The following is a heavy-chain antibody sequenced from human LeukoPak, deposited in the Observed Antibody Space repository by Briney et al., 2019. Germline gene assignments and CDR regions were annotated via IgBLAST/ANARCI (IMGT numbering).Heavy chain of an antibody. Sequence: GASVKVSCKASGYTFTSYGISWVRQAPGQGLEWMGWISAYNGNTNYAQKLQGRVTMTTDTSTNTAYMELRSLRSDHTAVYYCARDQGSSSGGAFDYWGQGTLVTVSS. V-gene: IGHV1-18*01. CDR2: ISAYNGNT. D-gene: IGHD6-19*01. CDR3: ARDQGSSSGGAFDY. CDR1: GYTFTSYG. J-gene: IGHJ4*02.